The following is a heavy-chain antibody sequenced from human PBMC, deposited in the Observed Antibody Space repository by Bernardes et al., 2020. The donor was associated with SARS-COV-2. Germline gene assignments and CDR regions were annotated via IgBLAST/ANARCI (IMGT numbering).Heavy chain of an antibody. CDR1: GYTFTDYF. J-gene: IGHJ4*02. Sequence: ASVKVSCEASGYTFTDYFIYWVRQAPGQGLEWMGWINPNTGATNSAQQFEGRVTMTRDTSLSTVYMELSSLRSDDTAVYYCAKDGYCGGDCYDVDYWGQGTLVTVSS. CDR2: INPNTGAT. V-gene: IGHV1-2*02. CDR3: AKDGYCGGDCYDVDY. D-gene: IGHD2-21*01.